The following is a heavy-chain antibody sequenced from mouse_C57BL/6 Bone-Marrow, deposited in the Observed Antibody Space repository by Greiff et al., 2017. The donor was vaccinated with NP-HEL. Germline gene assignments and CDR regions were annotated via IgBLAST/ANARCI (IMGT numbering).Heavy chain of an antibody. CDR1: GYSITSGYY. CDR3: ARDGDYRGYYAMDY. CDR2: ISYDGSN. J-gene: IGHJ4*01. D-gene: IGHD2-14*01. V-gene: IGHV3-6*01. Sequence: ESGPGLVKPSQSLSLTCSVTGYSITSGYYWNWIRQFPGNKLEWMGYISYDGSNNYNPTLKNRISLTLDTSKNPFFLKLKSVTTEDTATYYCARDGDYRGYYAMDYWGQGTSVTVSS.